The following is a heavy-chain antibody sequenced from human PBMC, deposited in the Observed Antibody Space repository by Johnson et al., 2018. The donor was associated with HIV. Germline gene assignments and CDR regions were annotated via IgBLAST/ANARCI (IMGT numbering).Heavy chain of an antibody. Sequence: QVQLVESGGGLVQPGGSLRLSCAASGFTFSSYGMHWVRQAPGKGLEWVAFIRYDGTNKYYADSMKGRFTISRDNSKNTLYLQMNSLRAEDTAVYYCAKPRSLWLEGAFDIWGQGTMVTVSS. D-gene: IGHD3-10*01. CDR1: GFTFSSYG. CDR3: AKPRSLWLEGAFDI. V-gene: IGHV3-30*02. CDR2: IRYDGTNK. J-gene: IGHJ3*02.